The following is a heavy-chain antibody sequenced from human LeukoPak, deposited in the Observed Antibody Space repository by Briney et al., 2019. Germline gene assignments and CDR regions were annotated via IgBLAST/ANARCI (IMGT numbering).Heavy chain of an antibody. CDR3: AYFWSGYYSSFGY. CDR2: INHSGST. D-gene: IGHD3-3*01. CDR1: GGSFSGYY. V-gene: IGHV4-34*01. J-gene: IGHJ4*02. Sequence: SETLSLTCAVYGGSFSGYYWSWIRQPPGKGLEWIGEINHSGSTNYNPSLKSRVTISVDTSKNQFSLKLSSVTAADTAVYYCAYFWSGYYSSFGYWGQGTLVTVSS.